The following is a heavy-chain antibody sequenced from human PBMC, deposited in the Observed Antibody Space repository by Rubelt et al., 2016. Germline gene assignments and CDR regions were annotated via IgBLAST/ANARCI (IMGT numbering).Heavy chain of an antibody. CDR1: GYTFTSYG. CDR2: ISDYNGNT. D-gene: IGHD1-26*01. V-gene: IGHV1-18*01. Sequence: QVQLVQSGAEVKKPGASVKVSCKASGYTFTSYGISWVRQAPGQGLEWMGWISDYNGNTNYAQKFQGRVTMTRDTSISTAYMELSRLRSDDTAVYYCASSSGSYYSLDYWGQGTLVTVSS. J-gene: IGHJ4*02. CDR3: ASSSGSYYSLDY.